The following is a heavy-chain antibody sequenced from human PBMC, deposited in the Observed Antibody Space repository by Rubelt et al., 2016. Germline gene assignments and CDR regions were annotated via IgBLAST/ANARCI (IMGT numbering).Heavy chain of an antibody. CDR2: ISAYNGNT. CDR3: ASMYSSSWYRGWFDP. CDR1: GYTFTSYG. Sequence: QVQLVQSGAEVKKPGASVKVSCKASGYTFTSYGISWVRQAPGQGLEWMGWISAYNGNTNYAQKHQGRVTMTTDTSTSTAYMELRSLGSDDTAVYYGASMYSSSWYRGWFDPWGQGTLVTVSS. D-gene: IGHD6-13*01. V-gene: IGHV1-18*01. J-gene: IGHJ5*02.